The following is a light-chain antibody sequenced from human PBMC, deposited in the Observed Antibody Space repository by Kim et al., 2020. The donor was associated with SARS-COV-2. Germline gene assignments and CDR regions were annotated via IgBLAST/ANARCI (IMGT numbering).Light chain of an antibody. J-gene: IGLJ1*01. CDR3: QSADSSGTYGV. CDR2: KDS. Sequence: SYELTQPPSVSVSPGQTARITCSGDALPKQYAYWYQQKPGQAPVLVIYKDSERPSGIPERFSGSSSGTTVTLTISGVQAEDEADYYCQSADSSGTYGVFGTGTKVTVI. V-gene: IGLV3-25*03. CDR1: ALPKQY.